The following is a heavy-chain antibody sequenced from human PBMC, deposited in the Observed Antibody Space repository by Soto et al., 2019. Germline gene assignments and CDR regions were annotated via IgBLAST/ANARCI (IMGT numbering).Heavy chain of an antibody. CDR2: ISAYNGNT. Sequence: ASVKVSCKASGYTFTSYGISWVRQAPGQGLEWMGWISAYNGNTNYAQKLQGRVTMTTDTSTSTAYMELRSLRSDDTAVYYCARVSCSGGSCYPPLGFFDYWGQGTLVTVSS. V-gene: IGHV1-18*01. D-gene: IGHD2-15*01. CDR1: GYTFTSYG. J-gene: IGHJ4*02. CDR3: ARVSCSGGSCYPPLGFFDY.